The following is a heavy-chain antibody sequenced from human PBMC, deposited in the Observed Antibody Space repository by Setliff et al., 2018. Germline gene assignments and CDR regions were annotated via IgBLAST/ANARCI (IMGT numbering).Heavy chain of an antibody. Sequence: GASVKVSCKASGGTFRSYAISWVRPAPGQGLEWMGGIIPILGIANYAQKFQGKVTITADKSTSTAYMELSSLRSEDTAVYYSARVYYGSGSYLGAFDIWGQGTMVTVSS. CDR3: ARVYYGSGSYLGAFDI. V-gene: IGHV1-69*10. J-gene: IGHJ3*02. CDR2: IIPILGIA. D-gene: IGHD3-10*01. CDR1: GGTFRSYA.